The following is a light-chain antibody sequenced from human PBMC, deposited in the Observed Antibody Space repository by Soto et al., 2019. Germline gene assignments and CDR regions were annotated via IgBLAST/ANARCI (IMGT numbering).Light chain of an antibody. V-gene: IGLV2-8*01. Sequence: QSALTQPPSASGSPGQSVTISCTGTSSDVGGYNYVSWYQQHPGKAPKLMIYEVSKRPSGVPDRFSGSKSGNTASPTVSGLQAEDEADYYCSSYAGSNNSVFGTGTKLTVL. CDR1: SSDVGGYNY. CDR2: EVS. J-gene: IGLJ1*01. CDR3: SSYAGSNNSV.